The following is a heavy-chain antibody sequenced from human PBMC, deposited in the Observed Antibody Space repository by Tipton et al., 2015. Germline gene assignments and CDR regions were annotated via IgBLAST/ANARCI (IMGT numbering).Heavy chain of an antibody. CDR3: ATLKGGDTAMAPGPQGHTPPHDGLFDY. V-gene: IGHV4-59*01. D-gene: IGHD5-18*01. CDR2: IYSSGST. CDR1: GGSISSYH. J-gene: IGHJ4*02. Sequence: TLSLTCTVSGGSISSYHWSWIRQPPGKGLEWIGYIYSSGSTNYNPSLKSRVTISVDTSKNQFSLKLSSVTAADTAVYYCATLKGGDTAMAPGPQGHTPPHDGLFDYWGQGTLVTVSS.